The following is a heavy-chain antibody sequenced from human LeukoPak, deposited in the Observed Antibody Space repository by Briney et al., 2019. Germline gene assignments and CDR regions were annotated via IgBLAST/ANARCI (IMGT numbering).Heavy chain of an antibody. V-gene: IGHV5-51*01. CDR3: ARLISSPPDYFDY. D-gene: IGHD3-3*02. CDR2: TYPDNSDT. J-gene: IGHJ4*02. CDR1: GYSFTNYW. Sequence: GESLKISCKGSGYSFTNYWIGWVRQMPGKGLEWMGITYPDNSDTTYSPSFQGQVTISADKSISTAYLQWSSLKASDTAMYYCARLISSPPDYFDYWGQGTLVTVSS.